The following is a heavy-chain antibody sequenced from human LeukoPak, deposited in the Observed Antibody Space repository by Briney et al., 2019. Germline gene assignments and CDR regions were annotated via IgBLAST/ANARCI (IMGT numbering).Heavy chain of an antibody. D-gene: IGHD3-10*01. CDR2: IKGKTDGGTI. CDR3: TTGELN. J-gene: IGHJ4*02. V-gene: IGHV3-15*01. CDR1: GFSLSSYW. Sequence: GGSLRLSCAASGFSLSSYWMHWVRQAPGKGLEWVGRIKGKTDGGTIDYAAPVKGRFTISRDDSKNTLYLHMNSLKTEDTAVYYCTTGELNWGQGTLVTVSS.